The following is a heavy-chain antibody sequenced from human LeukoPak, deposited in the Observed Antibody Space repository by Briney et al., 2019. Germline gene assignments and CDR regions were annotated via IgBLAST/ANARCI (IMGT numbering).Heavy chain of an antibody. CDR2: IWYDGSSK. Sequence: PGGSLRLSCAASGFTFSSYGMHWVRQAPGKGLEWVAVIWYDGSSKYYADSVKGRFTISRDNSKNTLYLQMNSLRAEDTAVYYCARGGLDSGSWHQFDYWGQGTLVTVSS. J-gene: IGHJ4*02. D-gene: IGHD6-13*01. V-gene: IGHV3-33*01. CDR1: GFTFSSYG. CDR3: ARGGLDSGSWHQFDY.